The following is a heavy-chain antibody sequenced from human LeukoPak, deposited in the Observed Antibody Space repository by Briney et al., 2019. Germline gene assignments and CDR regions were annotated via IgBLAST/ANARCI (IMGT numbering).Heavy chain of an antibody. V-gene: IGHV3-7*03. CDR3: ARVLRYCSGGNCYSGGLGYMDV. CDR2: INQDGSDK. D-gene: IGHD2-15*01. J-gene: IGHJ6*03. Sequence: GGSLRLSCAASGLTFSIHWMNWVRQAPGKGLECVANINQDGSDKYYVDSVKGRFTISRDNTKNSLFLQMNSLRAEDTAVYYCARVLRYCSGGNCYSGGLGYMDVWGKGTTVTISS. CDR1: GLTFSIHW.